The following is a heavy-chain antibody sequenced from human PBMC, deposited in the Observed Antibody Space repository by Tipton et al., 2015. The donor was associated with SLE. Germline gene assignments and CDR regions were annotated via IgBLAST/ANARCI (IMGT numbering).Heavy chain of an antibody. CDR3: ASFPYGYYMDV. Sequence: GLVKPSETLSLTCAVYGGSFSGYYWSWIRQPPGKGLEWIGEINHSGSTNYNPSLKSRVTISVDTSKNQFSLKLSSVTAADTAVYYCASFPYGYYMDVWGKGTTVTVSS. V-gene: IGHV4-34*01. D-gene: IGHD2-8*01. CDR1: GGSFSGYY. CDR2: INHSGST. J-gene: IGHJ6*03.